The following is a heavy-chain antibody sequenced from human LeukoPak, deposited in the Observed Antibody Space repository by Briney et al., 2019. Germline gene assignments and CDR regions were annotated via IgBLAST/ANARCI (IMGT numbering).Heavy chain of an antibody. D-gene: IGHD4-17*01. CDR3: ARDILYGDYSIGLVDY. Sequence: QPGGSLRLSCAASGFTFSSYGMHWVRQAPGKGLEWVAVIWYDGSNKYYADSVKGRFTISRDNSKNTLYLQMNSLRAEDMAVYYCARDILYGDYSIGLVDYWGQGTLVTVSS. CDR1: GFTFSSYG. V-gene: IGHV3-33*01. CDR2: IWYDGSNK. J-gene: IGHJ4*02.